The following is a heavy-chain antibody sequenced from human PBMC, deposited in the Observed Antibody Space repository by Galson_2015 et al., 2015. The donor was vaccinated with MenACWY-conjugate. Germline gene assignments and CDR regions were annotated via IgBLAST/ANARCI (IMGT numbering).Heavy chain of an antibody. Sequence: LRLSCAASGFAFRGYWMHWVRQAPGKGLVWVSHISFDGSTTNYADSVKGRFTISRDNAKNILYLQMNSLRAEDTAVYYCARGWWGSSADYWGQGTLVTVSS. V-gene: IGHV3-74*01. D-gene: IGHD2-21*01. CDR2: ISFDGSTT. CDR1: GFAFRGYW. J-gene: IGHJ4*02. CDR3: ARGWWGSSADY.